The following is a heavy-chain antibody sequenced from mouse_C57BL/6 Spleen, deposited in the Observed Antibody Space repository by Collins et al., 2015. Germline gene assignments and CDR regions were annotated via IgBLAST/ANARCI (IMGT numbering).Heavy chain of an antibody. D-gene: IGHD1-1*01. CDR2: ISSGSSTI. CDR1: GFTFSSFG. CDR3: ARNYGSSHWYFDV. Sequence: DVQLVESGGGLVQPGGSRKLSCAASGFTFSSFGMHWVRQAPEKGLEWVAYISSGSSTIYYADTVKGRLTISRDNPKNTLFLQMTSLRSEDTAMYYCARNYGSSHWYFDVWGAGTTVTVSS. J-gene: IGHJ1*01. V-gene: IGHV5-17*02.